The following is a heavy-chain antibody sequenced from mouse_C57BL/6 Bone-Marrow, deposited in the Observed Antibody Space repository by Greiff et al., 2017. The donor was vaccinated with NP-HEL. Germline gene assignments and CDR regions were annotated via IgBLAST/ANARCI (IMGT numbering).Heavy chain of an antibody. Sequence: VQLQQSGPELVKPGASVKMSCKASGYTFTDYNMHWVKQSHGKSLEWIGYINPNNGGTSYNQKFKGQATLTVNKSSSTADMELRSLTSEDSAVYCGERKANWDWFAYWGQGTLVTVSA. CDR1: GYTFTDYN. D-gene: IGHD4-1*01. J-gene: IGHJ3*01. CDR2: INPNNGGT. V-gene: IGHV1-22*01. CDR3: ERKANWDWFAY.